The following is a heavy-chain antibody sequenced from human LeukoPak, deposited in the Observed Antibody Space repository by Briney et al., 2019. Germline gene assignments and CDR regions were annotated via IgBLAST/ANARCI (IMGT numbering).Heavy chain of an antibody. Sequence: GGCLRLSCAASGFTFSSYAMHWVRQAPGKGLEWVAVISYDGSNKYYADSVKGRFTISRDNFKNTLYLQMNSLRAEDTAVYYCARDGSSGWYHYAFDIWAKGQWSPSLQ. CDR2: ISYDGSNK. CDR3: ARDGSSGWYHYAFDI. CDR1: GFTFSSYA. J-gene: IGHJ3*02. D-gene: IGHD6-19*01. V-gene: IGHV3-30-3*01.